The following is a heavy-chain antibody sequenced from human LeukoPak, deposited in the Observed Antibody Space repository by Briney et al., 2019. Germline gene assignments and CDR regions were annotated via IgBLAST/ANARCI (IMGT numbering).Heavy chain of an antibody. J-gene: IGHJ1*01. Sequence: GRSLRLSCAASGFTFSIYALHWVRQAPGKGLEWVAVISYDGSNKYYADSVKGRFTISRDNSKNTLYLQMNSLRAEDTAVYYRARTYYYDSSGYYPYEYFQHWGQGTLVTVSS. CDR2: ISYDGSNK. CDR3: ARTYYYDSSGYYPYEYFQH. V-gene: IGHV3-30-3*01. CDR1: GFTFSIYA. D-gene: IGHD3-22*01.